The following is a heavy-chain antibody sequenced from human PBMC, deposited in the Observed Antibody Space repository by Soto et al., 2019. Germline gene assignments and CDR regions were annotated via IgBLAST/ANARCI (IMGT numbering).Heavy chain of an antibody. CDR2: IYYSGST. D-gene: IGHD3-16*01. CDR1: GGSISSYY. J-gene: IGHJ6*02. V-gene: IGHV4-59*05. Sequence: PSETLSLTCTVSGGSISSYYWSWIRQPPGKGLEWIGSIYYSGSTYYNPSLKSRVTISVDTSKNQFSLKLSSVTAADTAVYYCARIGVLTSYYGMDVWGQGTTVTVSS. CDR3: ARIGVLTSYYGMDV.